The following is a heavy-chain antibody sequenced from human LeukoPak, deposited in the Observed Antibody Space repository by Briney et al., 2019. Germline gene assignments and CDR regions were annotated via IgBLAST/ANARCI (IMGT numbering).Heavy chain of an antibody. V-gene: IGHV1-2*02. CDR3: ASEYYSDSSGYTTYFDY. Sequence: ASVKVSCKASGYTFTGYYMHWVRQAPGQGLEWMGWINPNSGGTNYAQKFQGRVTMTRDTSISTAYMELSRLRSDDTAVYYCASEYYSDSSGYTTYFDYWGQGTLVTVSS. J-gene: IGHJ4*02. CDR1: GYTFTGYY. CDR2: INPNSGGT. D-gene: IGHD3-22*01.